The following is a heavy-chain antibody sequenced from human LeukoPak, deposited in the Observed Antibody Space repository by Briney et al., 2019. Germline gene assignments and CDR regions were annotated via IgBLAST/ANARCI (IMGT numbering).Heavy chain of an antibody. J-gene: IGHJ3*02. CDR3: ARVRGVAAARGAFDI. V-gene: IGHV1-2*02. CDR1: GYTFTGYY. D-gene: IGHD6-13*01. Sequence: ASVKVSCKASGYTFTGYYTHWVRQAPGQGLEWMGWINPNSGGTNYAQKFQGRVTMTRDTSISTAYMELSRLRSDDTAVYYCARVRGVAAARGAFDIWGQGTMVTVSS. CDR2: INPNSGGT.